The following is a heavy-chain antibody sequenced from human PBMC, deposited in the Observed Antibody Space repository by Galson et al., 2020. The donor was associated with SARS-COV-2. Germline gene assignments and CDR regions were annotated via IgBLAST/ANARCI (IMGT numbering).Heavy chain of an antibody. V-gene: IGHV4-59*08. J-gene: IGHJ5*02. D-gene: IGHD3-22*01. CDR2: IHYTGTT. Sequence: SETLSLTCTVSSGSVTGYFWSWIRQPPGKGLEWIGYIHYTGTTTYNPSLKSRVTISVDTSNNQFSLKMLAMTAADTAVYFCARHAQVELIKEGVDPWGQGALVTVSS. CDR3: ARHAQVELIKEGVDP. CDR1: SGSVTGYF.